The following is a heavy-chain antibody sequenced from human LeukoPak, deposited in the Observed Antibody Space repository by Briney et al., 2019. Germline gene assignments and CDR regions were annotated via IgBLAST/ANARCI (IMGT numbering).Heavy chain of an antibody. Sequence: GGSLRLSCAASGFTFITYAMNWVRQPPGKGLEWVAIISYDGSNRYYADSVKGRFTVSRDNSKNTLYLQMNSLRAEDTAVYYCARRTVTTIADYWGQGTLVTVSS. CDR1: GFTFITYA. CDR2: ISYDGSNR. CDR3: ARRTVTTIADY. J-gene: IGHJ4*02. V-gene: IGHV3-30-3*01. D-gene: IGHD4-17*01.